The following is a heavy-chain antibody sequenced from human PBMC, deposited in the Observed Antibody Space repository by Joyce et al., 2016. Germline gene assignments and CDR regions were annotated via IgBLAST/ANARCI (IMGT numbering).Heavy chain of an antibody. D-gene: IGHD4-17*01. V-gene: IGHV3-30-3*01. Sequence: QVQLVESGGGVGQPGRSLTLSCAASGFSFSQFSMVWIRQVPGKGLEWAAVISSDGSNKYYAYSANGRFIISRDNSKNTLNLQMTGLRSDDTGVYYCARGTTVTRMGNWFDPWGQGTLVTVSS. CDR2: ISSDGSNK. CDR3: ARGTTVTRMGNWFDP. J-gene: IGHJ5*02. CDR1: GFSFSQFS.